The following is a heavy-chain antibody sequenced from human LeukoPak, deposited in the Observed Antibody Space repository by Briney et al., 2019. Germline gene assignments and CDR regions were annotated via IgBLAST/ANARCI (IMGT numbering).Heavy chain of an antibody. CDR1: GYIFTNYW. Sequence: GESLKISRKGSGYIFTNYWIGWVRQMPGKGLEWMGIIYPGDFDTRYSPSFEGRVTISAEKSISTAYLQWSSLKASDTAIYYCARRVTFGGSIVAAFDIWGQGTMVTVSS. CDR3: ARRVTFGGSIVAAFDI. D-gene: IGHD3-16*02. V-gene: IGHV5-51*01. J-gene: IGHJ3*02. CDR2: IYPGDFDT.